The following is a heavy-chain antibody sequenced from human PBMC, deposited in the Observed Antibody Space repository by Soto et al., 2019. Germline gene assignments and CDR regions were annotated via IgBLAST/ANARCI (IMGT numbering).Heavy chain of an antibody. CDR3: ALTVTHFYFDY. CDR1: GYTFTSYG. CDR2: FDPEDGET. Sequence: GASVKVSCKASGYTFTSYGISWVRQAPGKGLEWMGGFDPEDGETIYAQKFQGRVTMTEDTSTDTAYMELSSLRSEDTAVYYCALTVTHFYFDYWGQGTLVTVSS. J-gene: IGHJ4*02. D-gene: IGHD3-3*02. V-gene: IGHV1-24*01.